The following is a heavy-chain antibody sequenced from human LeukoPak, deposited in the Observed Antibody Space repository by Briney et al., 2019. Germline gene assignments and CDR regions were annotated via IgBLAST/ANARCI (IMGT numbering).Heavy chain of an antibody. Sequence: ASVKVSCKASGYTFTNYAIHWVRQAPGQRLEWMGWINGGNGNTKYSQKFQGRVTITRNTSISTAYMELSSLRSEDTAVYYCARGKDYDFWSGYLNYYYYMDVWGKGTTVTVSS. CDR2: INGGNGNT. V-gene: IGHV1-3*01. D-gene: IGHD3-3*01. CDR3: ARGKDYDFWSGYLNYYYYMDV. J-gene: IGHJ6*03. CDR1: GYTFTNYA.